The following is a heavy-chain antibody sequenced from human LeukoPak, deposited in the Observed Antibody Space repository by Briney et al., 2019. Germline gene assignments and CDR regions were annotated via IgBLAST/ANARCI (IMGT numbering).Heavy chain of an antibody. CDR3: ASAVSYCSSTSCSLARWFDP. J-gene: IGHJ5*02. V-gene: IGHV1-2*02. CDR2: INPNSGGT. Sequence: ASVKVSCKASGYTFTGYYMHWVRQAPGQGLEWMGWINPNSGGTNYAQKFQGRVTMTRDTSISTAYMELSRLRSDDTAVYYCASAVSYCSSTSCSLARWFDPWGQGTLVTVSS. D-gene: IGHD2-2*01. CDR1: GYTFTGYY.